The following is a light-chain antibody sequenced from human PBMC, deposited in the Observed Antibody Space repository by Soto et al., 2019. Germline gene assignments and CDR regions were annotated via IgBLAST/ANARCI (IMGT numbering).Light chain of an antibody. V-gene: IGKV1-39*01. Sequence: DFQVTQSPSSLSASVGDRVTITCRASQSVNDYLNWYQQRPGKAPWLLIYAASTLHSGVPSRFSGSGFGTDFSLTITSLQPEDFATYYCQQSFSTPYIFGQGTKLEIK. CDR2: AAS. CDR3: QQSFSTPYI. J-gene: IGKJ2*01. CDR1: QSVNDY.